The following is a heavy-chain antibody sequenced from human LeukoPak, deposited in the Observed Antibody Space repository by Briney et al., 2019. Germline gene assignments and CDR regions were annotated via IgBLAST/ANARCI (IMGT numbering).Heavy chain of an antibody. V-gene: IGHV4-39*01. CDR2: IYYSGST. CDR3: ARESVRGVIIHNFDY. Sequence: SETLTLTCTVSGGSISSSSYYWGWVRQPPGKGLEWIGSIYYSGSTYYNPSLKSRVTISVDTSKNQFSLKLSSVTAADTAVYYCARESVRGVIIHNFDYWGQGTLVTVSS. CDR1: GGSISSSSYY. J-gene: IGHJ4*02. D-gene: IGHD3-10*01.